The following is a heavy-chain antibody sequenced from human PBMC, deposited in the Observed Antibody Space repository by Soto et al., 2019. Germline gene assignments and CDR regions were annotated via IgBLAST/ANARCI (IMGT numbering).Heavy chain of an antibody. Sequence: SETLSLTCTVSGGSISSFSYYWSWIRQLPGKGLEWIGYIYYSGSTYYNPSLKSRVTISVDTSKNQFSLKLNSVTAADTAVYYCARGRKTSDYGDYASPHDYWGQGTLVTVSS. D-gene: IGHD4-17*01. CDR1: GGSISSFSYY. V-gene: IGHV4-31*03. J-gene: IGHJ4*02. CDR3: ARGRKTSDYGDYASPHDY. CDR2: IYYSGST.